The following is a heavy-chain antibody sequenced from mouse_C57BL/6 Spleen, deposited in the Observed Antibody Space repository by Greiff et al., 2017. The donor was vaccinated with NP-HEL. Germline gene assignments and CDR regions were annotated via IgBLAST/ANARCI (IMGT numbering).Heavy chain of an antibody. V-gene: IGHV1-76*01. CDR2: IYPGSGNT. CDR1: GYTFTDYY. CDR3: ARRGAYGAGFDY. J-gene: IGHJ2*01. D-gene: IGHD1-2*01. Sequence: VQLQQSGAELVRPGASVNLSCKASGYTFTDYYINWVKQRPGQGLEWIARIYPGSGNTYYNEKFKGKATLTAEKSSSTAYMQLSSLTSEDSAVYFCARRGAYGAGFDYWGQGTTLTVSS.